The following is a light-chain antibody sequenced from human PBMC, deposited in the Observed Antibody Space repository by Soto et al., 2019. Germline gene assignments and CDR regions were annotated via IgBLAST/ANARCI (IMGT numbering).Light chain of an antibody. Sequence: IKCRASQNINSWLAWYQQKPGKAPNLLIYEASSLESGVPSRFSGSGSGTEYTLTLSRHQSDDVVTFYGQQYTTSGTVGEGTKVDIK. CDR2: EAS. J-gene: IGKJ1*01. CDR3: QQYTTSGT. V-gene: IGKV1-5*03. CDR1: QNINSW.